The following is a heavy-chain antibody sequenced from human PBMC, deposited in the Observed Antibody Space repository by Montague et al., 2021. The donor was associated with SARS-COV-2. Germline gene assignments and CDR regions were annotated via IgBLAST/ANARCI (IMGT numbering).Heavy chain of an antibody. CDR1: GGSLISSSYY. V-gene: IGHV4-39*07. CDR2: LYYSGTT. Sequence: SETLSLTCTVSGGSLISSSYYWGWIRQPPGKALEWIGTLYYSGTTYYNSSLKSRVTMSVDKSKNQFSLRLSSVTAADTAVYYCASPDVVVGPMPMPFDYWGQGTLVTVSS. D-gene: IGHD2-15*01. J-gene: IGHJ4*02. CDR3: ASPDVVVGPMPMPFDY.